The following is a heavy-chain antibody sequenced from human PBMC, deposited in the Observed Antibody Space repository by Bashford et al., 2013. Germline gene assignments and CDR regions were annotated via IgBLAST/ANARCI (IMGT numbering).Heavy chain of an antibody. D-gene: IGHD3-16*01. Sequence: SGGSLRLSCAASAFISSGHWMHWVRQSPGKGLVWVARINSDGSITNYADSVKGRFTISRDNAKNTLYLQMNSLRAEDTAVYYCARVVYYFDYWGQGTLVTVSS. CDR3: ARVVYYFDY. J-gene: IGHJ4*02. V-gene: IGHV3-74*01. CDR1: AFISSGHW. CDR2: INSDGSIT.